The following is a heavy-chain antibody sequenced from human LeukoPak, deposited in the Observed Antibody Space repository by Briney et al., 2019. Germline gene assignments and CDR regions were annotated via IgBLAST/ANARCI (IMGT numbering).Heavy chain of an antibody. CDR1: GASISSSNW. CDR3: ARVIIVTFGGVIVRGPLLP. V-gene: IGHV4-4*02. Sequence: PSETLSLTCAVSGASISSSNWWSWVRQPPGKGLEWIGEIYHSGSTNYNPSLKSRVSISVDMSKNQFSLNLSSVTAADTAVYYCARVIIVTFGGVIVRGPLLPWGPGTLVTVSS. CDR2: IYHSGST. D-gene: IGHD3-16*02. J-gene: IGHJ5*02.